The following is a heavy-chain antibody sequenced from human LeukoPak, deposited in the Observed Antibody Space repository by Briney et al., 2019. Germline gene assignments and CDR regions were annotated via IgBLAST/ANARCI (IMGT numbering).Heavy chain of an antibody. CDR3: ARGLRIEAAGGLYWFDP. CDR2: MNPNSGNT. D-gene: IGHD6-13*01. J-gene: IGHJ5*02. CDR1: GYTFTNYD. Sequence: ASVKVSCKASGYTFTNYDINWVRRATGQGLEWMGWMNPNSGNTGYAQKFQGRVTMTRNISISTAYMELSSLRSEDTAIYYCARGLRIEAAGGLYWFDPWGQGTLLTVSP. V-gene: IGHV1-8*01.